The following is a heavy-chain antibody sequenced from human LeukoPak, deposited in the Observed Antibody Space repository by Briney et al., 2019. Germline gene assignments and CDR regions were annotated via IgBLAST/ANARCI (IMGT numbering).Heavy chain of an antibody. CDR1: GFTFSHYD. V-gene: IGHV3-23*01. J-gene: IGHJ1*01. CDR3: ANVIIVAAGYEYFQH. Sequence: GGSLRLSCAASGFTFSHYDMSWLRQAPGKGLERVSGISGSGSDTFYADSVKGRFTISRDNSKNTLYLQMSSLRAEDTAVYYCANVIIVAAGYEYFQHWGQGTLVSVSS. D-gene: IGHD6-13*01. CDR2: ISGSGSDT.